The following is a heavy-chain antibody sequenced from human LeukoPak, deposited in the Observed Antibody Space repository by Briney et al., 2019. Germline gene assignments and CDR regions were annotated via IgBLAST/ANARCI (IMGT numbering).Heavy chain of an antibody. CDR3: ARAYSERYGLGYYFMDV. CDR1: GFTFSSYG. J-gene: IGHJ6*03. CDR2: ISGSGGST. V-gene: IGHV3-23*01. Sequence: GGSLRLSCAASGFTFSSYGMSWVRQAPGKGLEWVSAISGSGGSTYYADSVKGRFTISRGNAKKSLYLQMNSLRVEDTAVYYCARAYSERYGLGYYFMDVWGKGTTVTGSS. D-gene: IGHD1-26*01.